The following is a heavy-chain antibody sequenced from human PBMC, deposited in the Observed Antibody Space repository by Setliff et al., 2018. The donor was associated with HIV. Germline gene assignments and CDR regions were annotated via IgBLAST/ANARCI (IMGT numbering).Heavy chain of an antibody. V-gene: IGHV4-39*07. J-gene: IGHJ4*02. D-gene: IGHD3-22*01. Sequence: SETLSLTCTVSGGSISSSSYYWGWIRQPPGKGLEWIGSIYYTGSAYYIPSLKSRVTISVDTSKNHLSLKVSSLTAADTAVYYCARAPYYDYRGLAVYYFDYWGQGTLVTVSS. CDR3: ARAPYYDYRGLAVYYFDY. CDR1: GGSISSSSYY. CDR2: IYYTGSA.